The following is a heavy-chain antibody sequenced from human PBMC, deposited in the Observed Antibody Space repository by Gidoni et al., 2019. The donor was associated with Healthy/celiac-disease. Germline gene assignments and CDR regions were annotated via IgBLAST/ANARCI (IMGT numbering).Heavy chain of an antibody. J-gene: IGHJ4*02. CDR3: ARPGDGSEIYYNLNYFDY. D-gene: IGHD3-10*01. CDR1: GFSLSNARMG. V-gene: IGHV2-26*01. CDR2: IFSNDEK. Sequence: QVTLKESGPVLVKPTETLTLTCTVSGFSLSNARMGVSWIRQPPGKALEWLAHIFSNDEKSYSTSLKSRLTISKDTSRSQVVLTMTNMVPVDTATYYGARPGDGSEIYYNLNYFDYWGQGTLVTVSS.